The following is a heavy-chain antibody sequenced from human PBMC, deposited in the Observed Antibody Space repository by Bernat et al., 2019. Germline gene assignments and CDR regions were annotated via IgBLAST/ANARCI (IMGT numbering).Heavy chain of an antibody. V-gene: IGHV4-39*01. D-gene: IGHD2-15*01. Sequence: QLQLQESGPGLVKPSETLSLTCTVSGGSISSSSYYWGWIRQPPGKGLEWMGSIYYSGSTYYNPSLKSRVTISVDTSKNQFSLKLSSVTAADTAVYYCARLGAHCSGGSCYSGYYYYMDVWGKGTTVTVSS. CDR2: IYYSGST. CDR1: GGSISSSSYY. J-gene: IGHJ6*03. CDR3: ARLGAHCSGGSCYSGYYYYMDV.